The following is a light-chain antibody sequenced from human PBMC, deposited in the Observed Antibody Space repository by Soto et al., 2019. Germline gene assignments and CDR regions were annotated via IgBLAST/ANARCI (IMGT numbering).Light chain of an antibody. CDR2: QGS. CDR1: SSDVGIYNL. Sequence: QSALTQPASVSGSPGQSITISCTGTSSDVGIYNLVSWYQQHPGKVPKLMIYQGSQRPSGVSSRFSGSKSGNTASLTISGLQAEDEAYYFCSSYAGSTTLDVFGSGTKLTAL. V-gene: IGLV2-23*01. CDR3: SSYAGSTTLDV. J-gene: IGLJ1*01.